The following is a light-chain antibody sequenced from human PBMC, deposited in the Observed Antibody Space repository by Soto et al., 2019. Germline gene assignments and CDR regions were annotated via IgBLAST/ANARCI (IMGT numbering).Light chain of an antibody. CDR2: EVN. CDR3: SSYAGSSNFVV. Sequence: QSVLTQPPSASGSPGQSVTISCTGTSSDVGGYNYVSWYQQHPGKAPKVMIYEVNKRPSGVPDRFSGSKSGNTASLTVSGLQTEDEADYFCSSYAGSSNFVVFGGGTKVTVL. CDR1: SSDVGGYNY. J-gene: IGLJ2*01. V-gene: IGLV2-8*01.